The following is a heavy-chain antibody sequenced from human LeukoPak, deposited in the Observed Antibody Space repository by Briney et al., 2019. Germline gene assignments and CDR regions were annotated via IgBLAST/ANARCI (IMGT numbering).Heavy chain of an antibody. D-gene: IGHD1-1*01. J-gene: IGHJ4*02. V-gene: IGHV3-23*01. CDR2: ISGSGGST. CDR1: GFNFSNYA. CDR3: AKAGGTLWEQLERGFYFFDY. Sequence: GGSLRLSCAASGFNFSNYAMTWVRQAPEKGLEWVSVISGSGGSTYYADSVKGRFTISRDNSKNTLYLQMNSLRAEDTAVYYCAKAGGTLWEQLERGFYFFDYWGQGTLVTVSS.